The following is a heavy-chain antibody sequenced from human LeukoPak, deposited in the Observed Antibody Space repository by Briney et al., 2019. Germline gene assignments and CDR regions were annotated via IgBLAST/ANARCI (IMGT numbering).Heavy chain of an antibody. CDR2: ISGSGGST. V-gene: IGHV3-23*01. CDR1: GFTFSDYY. CDR3: AREGRAATNYYYYYYMDV. Sequence: GGSLRLSCAASGFTFSDYYMGWIRQAPGKGLEWVSGISGSGGSTHYADSVKGRFTISRDNSKNTLYLQMNSLRAGDTAVYYCAREGRAATNYYYYYYMDVWGKGTTVTISS. D-gene: IGHD2-15*01. J-gene: IGHJ6*03.